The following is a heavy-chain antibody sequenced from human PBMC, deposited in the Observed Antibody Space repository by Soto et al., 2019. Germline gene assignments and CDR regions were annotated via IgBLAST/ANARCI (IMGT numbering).Heavy chain of an antibody. CDR3: ARHHVRGRTIAGAAEF. CDR1: GGTLSGYY. J-gene: IGHJ4*02. Sequence: SETLSLTCAVYGGTLSGYYWSWIRQPPGKGLEWIGEIHSSGNTNYNPSLKSRVTISVDTSKNQLFLNLSSVTAADTAMYYCARHHVRGRTIAGAAEFWGQGTLVTVSS. V-gene: IGHV4-34*01. CDR2: IHSSGNT. D-gene: IGHD1-26*01.